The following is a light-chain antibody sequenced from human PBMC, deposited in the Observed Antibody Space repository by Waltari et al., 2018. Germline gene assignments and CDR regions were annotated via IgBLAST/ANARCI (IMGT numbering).Light chain of an antibody. Sequence: EIVLTQSPGTLSLSPGESATLSCRASQSVSSSYLAWYQQKPGQAPRLLIYGASSGATGIPDRFSGSGSGTDFTLTISRLEPEDFAVYYCQQYGSSPFTFGPGTKVDIK. V-gene: IGKV3-20*01. CDR3: QQYGSSPFT. CDR2: GAS. J-gene: IGKJ3*01. CDR1: QSVSSSY.